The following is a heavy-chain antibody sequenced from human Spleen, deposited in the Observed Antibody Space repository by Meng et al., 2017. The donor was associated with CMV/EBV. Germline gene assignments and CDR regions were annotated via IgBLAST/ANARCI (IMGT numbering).Heavy chain of an antibody. J-gene: IGHJ3*01. Sequence: GESLKISCAASGFTFSSYWMTWVRQAPGKGLEWVANIKEGGSERYYVDSVKGRFTISRDNAKNSLDLQMNSLRAEDTAVYYCARVSPSAIVVVPAALADAFDFWGQGTTVTVSS. CDR3: ARVSPSAIVVVPAALADAFDF. CDR2: IKEGGSER. D-gene: IGHD2-2*01. V-gene: IGHV3-7*01. CDR1: GFTFSSYW.